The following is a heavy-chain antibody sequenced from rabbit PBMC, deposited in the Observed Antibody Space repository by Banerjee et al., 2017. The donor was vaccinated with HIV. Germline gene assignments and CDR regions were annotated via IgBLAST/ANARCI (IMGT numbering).Heavy chain of an antibody. CDR3: ARGGGNGIAFNL. CDR2: IDTYSDNT. CDR1: GFSFSISYY. D-gene: IGHD7-1*01. Sequence: QSLEESGGDLVKPGASLTLTCTASGFSFSISYYMCWVRQAPGKGLEWIACIDTYSDNTYYAIWAIGRFTISKTSSTTVTLQMTSLTVADTATYFCARGGGNGIAFNLWGPGTLVTIS. J-gene: IGHJ4*01. V-gene: IGHV1S40*01.